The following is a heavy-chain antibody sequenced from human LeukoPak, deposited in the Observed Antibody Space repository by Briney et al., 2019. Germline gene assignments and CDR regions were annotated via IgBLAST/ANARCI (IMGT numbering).Heavy chain of an antibody. J-gene: IGHJ6*04. CDR1: GLTFNNYW. D-gene: IGHD6-13*01. CDR3: GRAGVAAAGSPLDV. CDR2: IKQDGSEK. V-gene: IGHV3-7*01. Sequence: GGSLRLSCAASGLTFNNYWMNWVRQAPGKGLEWVANIKQDGSEKKYVDSVKGRFTISRDNAKKSLYLQMNSLRAEDTAVYYCGRAGVAAAGSPLDVWGKGTTVTVSS.